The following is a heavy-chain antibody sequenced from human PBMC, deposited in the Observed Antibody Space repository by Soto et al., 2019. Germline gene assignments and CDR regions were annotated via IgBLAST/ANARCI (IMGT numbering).Heavy chain of an antibody. CDR2: MSYDGSTK. CDR3: AREVGAMAAAGVGGY. D-gene: IGHD6-25*01. Sequence: QEQLVESGGGVGQPGRSLRLSCAASGFTFSTYAMHWVRQAPGKGLEWVAIMSYDGSTKFYADSVKGRFTISRDNSRSTLYLQMNSLRVEDTAMYYCAREVGAMAAAGVGGYWGQGTLVTVSS. J-gene: IGHJ4*02. V-gene: IGHV3-30-3*01. CDR1: GFTFSTYA.